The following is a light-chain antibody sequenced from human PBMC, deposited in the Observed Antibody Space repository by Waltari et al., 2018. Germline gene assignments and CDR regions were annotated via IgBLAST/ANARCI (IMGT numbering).Light chain of an antibody. V-gene: IGKV1-5*01. CDR1: QSINSW. Sequence: DIQMTQSPSTLSASVGDRVTITCRASQSINSWLGWYPHKPGTAPKLLTSDASTLVSGVPSRFSGSGSGTEFTLTVSSLQPDDFAAYFCQQYESYPYTFGQGTKLDIK. CDR3: QQYESYPYT. CDR2: DAS. J-gene: IGKJ2*01.